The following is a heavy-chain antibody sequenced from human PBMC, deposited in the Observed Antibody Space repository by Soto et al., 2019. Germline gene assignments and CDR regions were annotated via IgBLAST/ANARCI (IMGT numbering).Heavy chain of an antibody. V-gene: IGHV3-23*01. J-gene: IGHJ4*02. CDR3: AKSDLRYCRGGRCGYYYFDY. D-gene: IGHD2-15*01. Sequence: VQLLESGGGLVQPGGSLRLSCAASGFTFSDYAMIWVRQAPGKGLEWVSVISGSGGTTHYADSVKGRFTISRDNSKNTLYLQMNYLRAEDTAVYYCAKSDLRYCRGGRCGYYYFDYWGQGTLVSVSS. CDR1: GFTFSDYA. CDR2: ISGSGGTT.